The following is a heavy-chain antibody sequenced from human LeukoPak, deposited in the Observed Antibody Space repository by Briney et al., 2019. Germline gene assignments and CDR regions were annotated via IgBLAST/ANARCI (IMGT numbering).Heavy chain of an antibody. D-gene: IGHD3-10*01. CDR3: ARDRRGGLFDY. CDR1: GFTLSSYW. V-gene: IGHV3-7*01. J-gene: IGHJ4*02. Sequence: GGSLRLSCAASGFTLSSYWMSWVRQAPGKGLEWVANIKQDGSEKYYVDSVKGRFTISRDNAKNSLYLQMNSLRAEDTAVYYCARDRRGGLFDYWGQGTLVTVSS. CDR2: IKQDGSEK.